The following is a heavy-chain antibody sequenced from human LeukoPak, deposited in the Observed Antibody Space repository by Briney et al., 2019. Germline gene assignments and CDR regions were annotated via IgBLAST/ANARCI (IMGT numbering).Heavy chain of an antibody. D-gene: IGHD5-18*01. CDR2: ISGSGGST. CDR1: GFTFSSYA. V-gene: IGHV3-23*01. CDR3: AKVDSIQLWLPVY. Sequence: QPGGSLRLSCAASGFTFSSYAMSWVRQAPGKGLEWVSAISGSGGSTYYADSVKGRFTISRDNSKNTLYLQMNSLRAEDTAVYYYAKVDSIQLWLPVYWGQGTLVTVSS. J-gene: IGHJ4*02.